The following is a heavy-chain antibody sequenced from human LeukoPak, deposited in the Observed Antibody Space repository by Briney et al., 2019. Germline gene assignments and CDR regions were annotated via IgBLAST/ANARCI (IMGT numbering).Heavy chain of an antibody. Sequence: SETLSLTCTVSGGSISSSSYYWGWIRQPPGKGLEWIGSIYYSGSTYYNPSLKSRVTISVDTSKNQFSQKLSSVTAADTAVYYCAKDRGTYYYYMDVWGKGTTVTVSS. CDR2: IYYSGST. V-gene: IGHV4-39*02. CDR3: AKDRGTYYYYMDV. J-gene: IGHJ6*03. CDR1: GGSISSSSYY. D-gene: IGHD1-1*01.